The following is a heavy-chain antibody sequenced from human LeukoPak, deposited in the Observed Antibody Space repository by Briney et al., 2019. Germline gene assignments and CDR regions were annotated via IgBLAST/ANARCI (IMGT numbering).Heavy chain of an antibody. J-gene: IGHJ4*02. D-gene: IGHD2-2*01. V-gene: IGHV3-33*01. CDR1: GFSFWHHA. Sequence: GRSLRLSCAASGFSFWHHAMHWVRQAPGKGLEWLSQIWSDGNNKYYADTVRGRFTISRDTSKNTLYLEMNSLRAEDTAIYYCARDGQQSSPYAYDYWGQGTLVTVSS. CDR3: ARDGQQSSPYAYDY. CDR2: IWSDGNNK.